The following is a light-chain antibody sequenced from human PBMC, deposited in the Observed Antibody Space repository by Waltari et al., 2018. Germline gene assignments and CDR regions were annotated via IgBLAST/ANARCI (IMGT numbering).Light chain of an antibody. V-gene: IGKV1-5*03. Sequence: DIQIIQSPSSLPASVGDRVTNTCRASQSISSWLAWYQQKPGKAPKLLIYKASSLESGVPSRFSGSGSGTEFTLTISSLQPDDFATYYCQQYNSYSWTFGQGTKVEIK. CDR3: QQYNSYSWT. CDR1: QSISSW. CDR2: KAS. J-gene: IGKJ1*01.